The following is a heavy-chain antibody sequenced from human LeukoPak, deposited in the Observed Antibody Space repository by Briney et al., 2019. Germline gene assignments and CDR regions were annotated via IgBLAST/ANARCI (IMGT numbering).Heavy chain of an antibody. D-gene: IGHD3-10*01. CDR3: ATRPASDTYYGVPDY. Sequence: PGGSLRLSCAASGVTFSSHAMTWVRQAPGKGLEWVSGITGSGGSTYYAESVKGRFTISRDNSKSTVYLQMNGLRAEDTAVYFCATRPASDTYYGVPDYWGQGTLVTVSS. J-gene: IGHJ4*02. CDR1: GVTFSSHA. V-gene: IGHV3-23*01. CDR2: ITGSGGST.